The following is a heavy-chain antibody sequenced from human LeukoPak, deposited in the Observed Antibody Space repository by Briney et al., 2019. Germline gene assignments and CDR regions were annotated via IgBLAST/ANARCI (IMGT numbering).Heavy chain of an antibody. J-gene: IGHJ4*02. D-gene: IGHD6-19*01. CDR3: AKDQLEYSSGWFDY. CDR2: ISWNSGSI. V-gene: IGHV3-9*01. CDR1: GFTFDDYA. Sequence: PGGSLRLSCAASGFTFDDYAMHWVRQAPGKGLEWVSGISWNSGSIGYEDSVKGRFTISRDNAKNSLYLQMNSLRAEDTALYYCAKDQLEYSSGWFDYWGQGTLVTVSS.